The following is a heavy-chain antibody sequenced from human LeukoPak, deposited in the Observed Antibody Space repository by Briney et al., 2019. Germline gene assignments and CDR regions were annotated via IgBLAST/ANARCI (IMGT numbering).Heavy chain of an antibody. CDR1: GDSISSYY. J-gene: IGHJ4*02. CDR2: ISYCGST. CDR3: GRALPPYGDYAFYY. Sequence: SETLSLTCTVSGDSISSYYWPWLRQPPGRGLVWIGNISYCGSTNYYPSLERQVPITVDASKSQFSLALSPVPGADAAVYFCGRALPPYGDYAFYYSGEGTLVTLS. D-gene: IGHD4-17*01. V-gene: IGHV4-59*13.